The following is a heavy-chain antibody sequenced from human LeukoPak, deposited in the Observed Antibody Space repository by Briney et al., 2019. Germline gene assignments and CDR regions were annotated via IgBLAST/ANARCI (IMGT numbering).Heavy chain of an antibody. Sequence: GGSLRLSCAASGFNFTNYNMNWVRQAPGKGLEWVSSIHSSSGSIYYADSLKGRFTISRDNAKNSLYLQMNSLRAEDTAVYYCARDPGDIWFGEGYFDYWGQGTLVTVSS. D-gene: IGHD3-10*01. V-gene: IGHV3-21*01. CDR3: ARDPGDIWFGEGYFDY. CDR2: IHSSSGSI. CDR1: GFNFTNYN. J-gene: IGHJ4*02.